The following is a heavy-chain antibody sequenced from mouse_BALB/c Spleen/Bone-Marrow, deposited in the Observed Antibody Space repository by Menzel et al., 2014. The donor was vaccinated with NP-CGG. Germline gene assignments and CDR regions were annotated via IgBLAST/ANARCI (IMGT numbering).Heavy chain of an antibody. V-gene: IGHV4-1*02. D-gene: IGHD1-2*01. Sequence: EVQVQQSGGGLVQPGGSLKLSCAASGFGFSRYWMSWVRRAPGKGLEWIGEINPDSSTINYTPSLKDKFIISRDNAKNTLYLQMSKVRSEDTALYYCARMHYYGYVAYWGQGTLVTVSA. CDR3: ARMHYYGYVAY. J-gene: IGHJ3*01. CDR1: GFGFSRYW. CDR2: INPDSSTI.